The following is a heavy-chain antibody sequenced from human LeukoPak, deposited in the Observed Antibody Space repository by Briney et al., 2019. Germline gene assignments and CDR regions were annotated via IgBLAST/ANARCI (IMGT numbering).Heavy chain of an antibody. Sequence: ASVKVSCKASGYTFTSYYMHWVRQAPGQGLEWMGIINPSGGSTSFAQKFQGRVAMTRDTSTSTVYMELSSLRSEDTAVYYCARARTGIVVVPAAKGDAFDIWGQGTMVTVSS. J-gene: IGHJ3*02. CDR3: ARARTGIVVVPAAKGDAFDI. CDR1: GYTFTSYY. D-gene: IGHD2-2*01. CDR2: INPSGGST. V-gene: IGHV1-46*01.